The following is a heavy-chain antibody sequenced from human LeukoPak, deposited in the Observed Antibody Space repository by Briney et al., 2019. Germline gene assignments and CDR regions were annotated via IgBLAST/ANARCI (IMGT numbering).Heavy chain of an antibody. CDR3: AGLAGYSSGWRFDY. V-gene: IGHV4-59*08. J-gene: IGHJ4*02. CDR2: IYYSGST. D-gene: IGHD6-19*01. Sequence: SETLSLTCTVSGGSTSSYYWSWIRQPPGKGLEWIGYIYYSGSTNYNPSLKSRVTISVDTSKNQFSLKLSSVTAADTAVYYCAGLAGYSSGWRFDYWGQGTLVTVSS. CDR1: GGSTSSYY.